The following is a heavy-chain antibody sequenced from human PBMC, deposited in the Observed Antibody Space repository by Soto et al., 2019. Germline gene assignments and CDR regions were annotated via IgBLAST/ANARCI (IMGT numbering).Heavy chain of an antibody. J-gene: IGHJ5*02. Sequence: PSGTLCQTFVDDGRVVSGDYWSWIRQPPGKGLEWIGEINHSGSTNYNPSLKSRVTISVDTSKNQFSLKLSSVTAADTAVYYCARGRYKGRGSGWYKLEPWGQGTLVTVSS. CDR2: INHSGST. V-gene: IGHV4-34*01. CDR1: GRVVSGDY. D-gene: IGHD6-19*01. CDR3: ARGRYKGRGSGWYKLEP.